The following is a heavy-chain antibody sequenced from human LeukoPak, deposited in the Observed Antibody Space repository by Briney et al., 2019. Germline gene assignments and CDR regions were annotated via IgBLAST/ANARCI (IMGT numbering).Heavy chain of an antibody. CDR2: INHSGST. J-gene: IGHJ2*01. CDR1: GGSFSGYY. V-gene: IGHV4-34*01. CDR3: ARQRLAVAGTWYFDL. Sequence: SETLSLTCAVYGGSFSGYYWSWIRQPPGKGLEWIGEINHSGSTNYNPSLKSRVTISVDTSKNQFSLKLGSVTAADTAVYYCARQRLAVAGTWYFDLWGRGTLVTVSS. D-gene: IGHD6-19*01.